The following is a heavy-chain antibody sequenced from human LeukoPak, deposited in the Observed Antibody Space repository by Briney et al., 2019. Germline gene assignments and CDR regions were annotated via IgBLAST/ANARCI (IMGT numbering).Heavy chain of an antibody. CDR3: AGAVYGYFDF. CDR1: GFTFSSHW. Sequence: GGSLRLSCAACGFTFSSHWMAWVRQDPGKGLEWVANIKEDGSEKYYVDSVKGRFTVSRDNAKNSQYLQMSSLRADDTAVYYCAGAVYGYFDFWGQGILVTV. V-gene: IGHV3-7*04. D-gene: IGHD5-18*01. CDR2: IKEDGSEK. J-gene: IGHJ4*02.